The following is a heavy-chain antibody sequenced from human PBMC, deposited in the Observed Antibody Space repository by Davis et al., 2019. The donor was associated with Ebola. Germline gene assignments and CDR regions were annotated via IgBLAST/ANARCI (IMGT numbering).Heavy chain of an antibody. CDR1: GFTFSNFG. D-gene: IGHD1-14*01. Sequence: PGGSLRLSCVASGFTFSNFGMHWFRQAPGKGLEWVAFIRYDGSGEGYSDAVKGRFTISRDNSKNTLFLQMSSLRSQDTGVYYCARADRIDRPVGPWGQGTLVTVSS. J-gene: IGHJ4*02. CDR2: IRYDGSGE. CDR3: ARADRIDRPVGP. V-gene: IGHV3-30*02.